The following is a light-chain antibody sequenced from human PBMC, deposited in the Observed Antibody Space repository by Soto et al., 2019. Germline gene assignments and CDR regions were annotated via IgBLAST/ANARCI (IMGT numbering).Light chain of an antibody. Sequence: EIVLTQSPGTLSLSPGERATLSCRASQSVSSSYLAWYQQKPGQAPRLLIYGASSRATAIPDRFSGSGSGPDFTLTISRLEPEDCAVYYCHQYGSSRTFGQGTKVEIK. V-gene: IGKV3-20*01. CDR1: QSVSSSY. J-gene: IGKJ1*01. CDR2: GAS. CDR3: HQYGSSRT.